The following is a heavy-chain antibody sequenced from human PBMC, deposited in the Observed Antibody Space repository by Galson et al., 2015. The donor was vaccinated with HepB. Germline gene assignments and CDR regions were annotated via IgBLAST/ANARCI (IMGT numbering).Heavy chain of an antibody. CDR3: AKDPYYYGSGSIYYYGMDV. CDR2: ISYDGSNK. Sequence: SLRLSCAASGFTFSSYGMHWVRQAPGKGLEWVAVISYDGSNKYYADSVKGRFTISRDNSKNTLYLQMNSLRAEDTAVYYCAKDPYYYGSGSIYYYGMDVWGQGTTVTVSS. CDR1: GFTFSSYG. J-gene: IGHJ6*02. D-gene: IGHD3-10*01. V-gene: IGHV3-30*18.